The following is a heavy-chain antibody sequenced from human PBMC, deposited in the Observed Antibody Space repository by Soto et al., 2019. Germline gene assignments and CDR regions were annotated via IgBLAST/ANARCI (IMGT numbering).Heavy chain of an antibody. CDR2: ISYDGSNK. D-gene: IGHD2-21*01. CDR3: SRGIKGGLDA. J-gene: IGHJ5*01. CDR1: GFVSNDYD. Sequence: QVQLAESGGGVVQPGRSLRLSCATSGFVSNDYDIHWVRQAPGKGLAWLASISYDGSNKYYADSVKGRFTISRDNSKNTLSLQINSLGAEDTAVYYCSRGIKGGLDAWGPEPWSPSPQ. V-gene: IGHV3-30*03.